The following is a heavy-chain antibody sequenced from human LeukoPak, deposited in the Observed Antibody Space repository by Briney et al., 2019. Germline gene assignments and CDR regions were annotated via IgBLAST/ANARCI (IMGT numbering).Heavy chain of an antibody. CDR3: ARAGFYASVNQYYYYYYMDV. D-gene: IGHD2/OR15-2a*01. J-gene: IGHJ6*03. CDR1: GVSIGSYY. CDR2: IXYSGST. Sequence: PSETLSLTCTVSGVSIGSYYWSWVRQPPGKGLEWIGYIXYSGSTNYNPSLKSRVTTSIDTSKNQFSLKVTSVTAADAAVYYCARAGFYASVNQYYYYYYMDVWGTGTTVTVSS. V-gene: IGHV4-59*01.